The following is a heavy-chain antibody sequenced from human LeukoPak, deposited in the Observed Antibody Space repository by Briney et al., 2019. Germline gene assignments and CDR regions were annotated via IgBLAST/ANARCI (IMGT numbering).Heavy chain of an antibody. CDR3: ARYMVRGVISYYYMDV. CDR2: ISGSGGST. CDR1: GFTFSSYA. V-gene: IGHV3-23*01. Sequence: PGGSLRLSCAASGFTFSSYAMSWVRQAPGKGLEWVSAISGSGGSTYYADSVKGRFTTSRDNAKNSLYLQMNSLRAEDTAVYYCARYMVRGVISYYYMDVWGKGTTVTVSS. D-gene: IGHD3-10*01. J-gene: IGHJ6*03.